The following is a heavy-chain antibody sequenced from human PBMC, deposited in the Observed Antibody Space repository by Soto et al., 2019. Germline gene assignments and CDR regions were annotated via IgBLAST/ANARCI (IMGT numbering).Heavy chain of an antibody. CDR3: ARVPDY. CDR2: INHSGST. CDR1: GGSFSGYY. J-gene: IGHJ4*02. Sequence: ASETLSLTCAVYGGSFSGYYWSWIRQPPGKGLGWIGEINHSGSTNYNPSLKSRVTISVDRSKNQFSLKLSSVTAADTAVYYCARVPDYWGQGTLVTVSS. V-gene: IGHV4-34*01.